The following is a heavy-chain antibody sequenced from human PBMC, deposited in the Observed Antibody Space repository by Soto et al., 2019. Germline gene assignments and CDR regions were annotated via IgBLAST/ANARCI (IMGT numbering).Heavy chain of an antibody. Sequence: PSETLSLTCGVYGGSFRNYYWIWVRQPPGKGLEWIGEVNHSGEATYNPSLQSRVTISLDTTNNHFSLKMTSVTAADTAIYFCARVERFLRSWFDSWGQGTQVTVSS. D-gene: IGHD6-13*01. CDR3: ARVERFLRSWFDS. J-gene: IGHJ5*01. CDR1: GGSFRNYY. CDR2: VNHSGEA. V-gene: IGHV4-34*01.